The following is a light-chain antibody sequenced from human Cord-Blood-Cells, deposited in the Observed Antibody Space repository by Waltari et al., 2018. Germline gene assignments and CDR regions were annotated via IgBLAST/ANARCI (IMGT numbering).Light chain of an antibody. CDR2: AAS. CDR3: LQDYNYPWT. V-gene: IGKV1-6*01. Sequence: AIQMTPPSSLSASVGDRVTITCRASQGIRNDLGWYQQKPGKAPKLLIYAASSLQSGVPSRFSGSGSGTDFTLTISSLQPEDFATYYCLQDYNYPWTFGQGTKMEIK. J-gene: IGKJ1*01. CDR1: QGIRND.